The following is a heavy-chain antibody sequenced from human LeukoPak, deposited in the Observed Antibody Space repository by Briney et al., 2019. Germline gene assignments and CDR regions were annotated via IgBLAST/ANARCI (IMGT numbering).Heavy chain of an antibody. D-gene: IGHD3-16*02. CDR2: IIPILGIA. Sequence: GASVKVSCKASGGTFSSYAISWVRQAPGQGLEWMGRIIPILGIANYAQKFQGRVTITADKSTSTAYMELSSLRSEDTAVYYCARHQALRSFWGSYRPPRAFDIWGQGTMVTVSS. CDR1: GGTFSSYA. V-gene: IGHV1-69*04. CDR3: ARHQALRSFWGSYRPPRAFDI. J-gene: IGHJ3*02.